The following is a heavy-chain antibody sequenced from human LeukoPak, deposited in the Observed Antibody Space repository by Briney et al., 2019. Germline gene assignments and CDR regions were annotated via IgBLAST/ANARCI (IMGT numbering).Heavy chain of an antibody. V-gene: IGHV3-23*01. D-gene: IGHD3-22*01. J-gene: IGHJ6*02. CDR2: ISGSGGST. CDR1: GFTFSGYA. Sequence: GGSLRLSCAASGFTFSGYAMSWVRQAPGKGLEWVSAISGSGGSTYYADSVKGRFTISRDNSKNTLYLQMNSLRAEDTAVYYCAKFGLNTYYYDSSGYYPPYHYYGMDVWGQGTTVTVSS. CDR3: AKFGLNTYYYDSSGYYPPYHYYGMDV.